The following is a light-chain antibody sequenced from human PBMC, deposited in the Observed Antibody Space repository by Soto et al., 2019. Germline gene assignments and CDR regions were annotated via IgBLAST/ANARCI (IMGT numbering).Light chain of an antibody. CDR2: KVS. CDR1: HSLVYSDGKTY. Sequence: DAVLSQSILSLPVTLGQPASISCRSSHSLVYSDGKTYLNWYHQRPGQSPRRLIYKVSNRDSGVPDRFSGSGSGTDFTLKISRVEAEDVGVYYCMPGAHWPWTFGQGTKVEIE. CDR3: MPGAHWPWT. V-gene: IGKV2-30*01. J-gene: IGKJ1*01.